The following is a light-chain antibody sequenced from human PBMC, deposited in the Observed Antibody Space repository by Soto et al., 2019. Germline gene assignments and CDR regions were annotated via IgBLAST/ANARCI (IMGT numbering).Light chain of an antibody. V-gene: IGLV1-44*01. Sequence: QSVLTQPPSASGTPGQRVTISCSGSNSNVGNNTVNWYQQFPGTSPRLLIEGNDQRPSGVPDRFSGSKSGDTASLTISGLQAEDEADYYCISYIPSTTTHWVFGGGTKVTVL. CDR3: ISYIPSTTTHWV. CDR2: GND. CDR1: NSNVGNNT. J-gene: IGLJ3*02.